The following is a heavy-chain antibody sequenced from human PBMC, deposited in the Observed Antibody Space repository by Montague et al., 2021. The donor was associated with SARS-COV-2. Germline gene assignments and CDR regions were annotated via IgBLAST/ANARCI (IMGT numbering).Heavy chain of an antibody. CDR1: GFTFSKYS. V-gene: IGHV3-21*01. D-gene: IGHD5/OR15-5a*01. Sequence: SLRLSCAASGFTFSKYSMNWVRQAPGKGLEWVSSISTSSLYIYYAASVKGRFTISGANAKNSLFLQMDSLRAEDTAVYYCARALSASYSVGGDSFDIWGQGTMVTVSS. CDR2: ISTSSLYI. J-gene: IGHJ3*02. CDR3: ARALSASYSVGGDSFDI.